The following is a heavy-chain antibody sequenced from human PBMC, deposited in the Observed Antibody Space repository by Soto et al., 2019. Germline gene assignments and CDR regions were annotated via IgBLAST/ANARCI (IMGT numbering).Heavy chain of an antibody. J-gene: IGHJ6*03. CDR1: GYTFTGYY. CDR2: INPNSGGT. Sequence: ASVKVSCKASGYTFTGYYMHWVRQAPGQGLEWMGWINPNSGGTNYAQKFQGWVTMTRDTSISTAYMELSRLRSDDTAVYYCARGDIVFEGYCSGGSCISHYYYYMDVWGKGTTVTVSS. CDR3: ARGDIVFEGYCSGGSCISHYYYYMDV. D-gene: IGHD2-15*01. V-gene: IGHV1-2*04.